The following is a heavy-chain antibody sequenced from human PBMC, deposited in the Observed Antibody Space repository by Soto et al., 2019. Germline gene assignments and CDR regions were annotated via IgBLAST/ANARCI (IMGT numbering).Heavy chain of an antibody. CDR2: ISPMLGAA. D-gene: IGHD3-10*02. J-gene: IGHJ4*02. CDR3: AREVHVHTPAFVY. V-gene: IGHV1-69*19. CDR1: GGTFNTYA. Sequence: QVQLVQSGAEMKKPGSSVKVSCQSSGGTFNTYAMNWVRQAPGQGPEWMGDISPMLGAANYAPKFQGRVTITADESTGTSYMQLRSLTSEDKALYFCAREVHVHTPAFVYWGQGTLVTVSS.